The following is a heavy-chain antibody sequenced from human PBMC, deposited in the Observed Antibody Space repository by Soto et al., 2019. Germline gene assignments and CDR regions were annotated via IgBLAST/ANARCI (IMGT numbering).Heavy chain of an antibody. V-gene: IGHV4-31*03. CDR1: GGSISSGGYY. CDR2: IYYSGST. J-gene: IGHJ4*02. D-gene: IGHD3-3*01. Sequence: PSETLSLTCTVSGGSISSGGYYWSWIRQHPGKGLEWIGYIYYSGSTYYNPSLKSRVTISVETSKNQFSLKLSSVTAADTAVYYCARAKTSSPTLLDWGQGTLVTVSS. CDR3: ARAKTSSPTLLD.